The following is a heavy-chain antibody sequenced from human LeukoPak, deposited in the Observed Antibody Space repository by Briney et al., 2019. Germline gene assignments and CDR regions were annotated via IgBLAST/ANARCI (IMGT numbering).Heavy chain of an antibody. J-gene: IGHJ4*02. Sequence: SVKVSCQASGGTFSSYAISWVRQAPGQGLEWMGGIIPIFGTANYAQKFQGRVTITTDESTSTAYMELSSLRSEDTAVYYCAYTHYDDSSGYYPIDYWGQGTLVTVSS. V-gene: IGHV1-69*05. CDR1: GGTFSSYA. D-gene: IGHD3-22*01. CDR3: AYTHYDDSSGYYPIDY. CDR2: IIPIFGTA.